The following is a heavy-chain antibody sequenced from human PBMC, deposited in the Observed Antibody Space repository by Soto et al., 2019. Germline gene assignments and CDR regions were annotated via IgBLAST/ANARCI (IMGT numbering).Heavy chain of an antibody. V-gene: IGHV3-11*06. D-gene: IGHD2-8*01. Sequence: GGSLRLSCAASGFTFSDYYMSWIRQAPGKGLEWVSYISSSSSYTNYADSVKGRFTISRDNAKNSLYLQMNSLRAEDTAVYYCARTPDCTNGVCSAGFDYWGQGALVTVSS. CDR1: GFTFSDYY. CDR2: ISSSSSYT. J-gene: IGHJ4*02. CDR3: ARTPDCTNGVCSAGFDY.